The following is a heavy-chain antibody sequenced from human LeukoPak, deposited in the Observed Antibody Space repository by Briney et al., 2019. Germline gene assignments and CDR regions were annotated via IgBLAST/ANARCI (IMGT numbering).Heavy chain of an antibody. D-gene: IGHD3-10*01. CDR1: GFTFSNAW. J-gene: IGHJ6*02. CDR2: IKSKTDGGTT. CDR3: TTGSRYGSGSYYNGSPYYYYGMDV. Sequence: PGGSLRLSCAASGFTFSNAWMSWVRQAPGKGLEWVGRIKSKTDGGTTDYAAPVKGRFTISRDDSKNTLYLQMNSLKTEDTAVYYCTTGSRYGSGSYYNGSPYYYYGMDVWGQGTTVTVSS. V-gene: IGHV3-15*01.